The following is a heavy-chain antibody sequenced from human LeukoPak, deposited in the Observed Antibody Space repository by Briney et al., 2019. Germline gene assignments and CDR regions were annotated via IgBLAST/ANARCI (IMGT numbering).Heavy chain of an antibody. D-gene: IGHD3-10*01. J-gene: IGHJ4*02. CDR1: GGSISSSSYY. Sequence: ETLSLTCTVSGGSISSSSYYWGWIRQAPGKGLEWVSAISGSGGSTYYADSVKGRFTISRDNSKNTLYLQMNSLRAEDTAVYHCAKDSVPYYYGSGSYPDYWGQGTLVTVSS. CDR3: AKDSVPYYYGSGSYPDY. CDR2: ISGSGGST. V-gene: IGHV3-23*01.